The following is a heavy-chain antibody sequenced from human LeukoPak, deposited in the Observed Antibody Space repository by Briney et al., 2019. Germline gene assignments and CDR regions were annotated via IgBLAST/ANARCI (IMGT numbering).Heavy chain of an antibody. CDR2: IRSTANGSAT. D-gene: IGHD4-17*01. CDR1: GFTFSGSA. J-gene: IGHJ4*02. V-gene: IGHV3-73*01. CDR3: ARVAINDYGDYFDY. Sequence: GGSLRLSCAASGFTFSGSALYWVRQASGKGLEWVGRIRSTANGSATAYAASVKGRFTISRDDSKNTAYLQMDSLKTEDTAVYYCARVAINDYGDYFDYWGQGTLVTVSS.